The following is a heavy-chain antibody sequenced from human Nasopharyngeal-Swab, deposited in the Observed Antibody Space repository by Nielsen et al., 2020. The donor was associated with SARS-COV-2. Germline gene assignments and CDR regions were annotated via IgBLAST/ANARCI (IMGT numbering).Heavy chain of an antibody. J-gene: IGHJ4*02. CDR2: ISYDGSNK. CDR3: ARAPVCGGDCYAYYFDY. V-gene: IGHV3-30-3*01. D-gene: IGHD2-21*02. CDR1: GFTFSSYA. Sequence: GESLKISCAASGFTFSSYAMHWVRQAPGKGLEWVAVISYDGSNKYYADSVKGRFTISRDNSKNTLYLQMNSLRAEDTAVYYCARAPVCGGDCYAYYFDYWGQGTLVTVSS.